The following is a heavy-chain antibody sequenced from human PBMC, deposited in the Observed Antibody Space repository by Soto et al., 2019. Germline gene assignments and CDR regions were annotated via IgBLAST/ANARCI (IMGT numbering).Heavy chain of an antibody. CDR2: ISNDGSST. Sequence: EVQLVESGGGLVQPGGSLRLSCAASGFTFSSYWMHWVRQAPGKGLVWVSRISNDGSSTSYADSVKGRFTISRDNAKKTLYPQMNSLRAEDTAVYYCTRSEYDGSGSYIYYYGMDVWGQGTTFTVPS. CDR1: GFTFSSYW. V-gene: IGHV3-74*01. D-gene: IGHD3-10*01. J-gene: IGHJ6*02. CDR3: TRSEYDGSGSYIYYYGMDV.